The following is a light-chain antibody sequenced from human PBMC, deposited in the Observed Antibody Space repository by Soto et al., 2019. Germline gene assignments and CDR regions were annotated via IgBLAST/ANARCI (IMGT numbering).Light chain of an antibody. J-gene: IGKJ4*01. CDR1: QRISTW. CDR2: KAS. Sequence: DIQMTQSPSTLSASVGDRVTIACRASQRISTWLAWYQQKPGKAPKLLIYKASILESGVPSRFSGSGSATEFTLTTSSLQPEDFASYYCQQYETFPLTFGGGTKVEIK. V-gene: IGKV1-5*03. CDR3: QQYETFPLT.